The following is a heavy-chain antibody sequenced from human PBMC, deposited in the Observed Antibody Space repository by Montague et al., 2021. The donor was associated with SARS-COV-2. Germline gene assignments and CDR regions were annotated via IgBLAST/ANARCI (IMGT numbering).Heavy chain of an antibody. J-gene: IGHJ6*04. CDR2: IYYSGST. V-gene: IGHV4-59*08. Sequence: SETRSLTCTVSGGSINNYYWSWIRQPPGRGLEWIGYIYYSGSTEXSPSLKSRVTMSIETSKNQFSLRLNSVTAADTAVYLCARTTYFDLASIYYYVMDVWGTVTMVT. CDR1: GGSINNYY. D-gene: IGHD3-9*01. CDR3: ARTTYFDLASIYYYVMDV.